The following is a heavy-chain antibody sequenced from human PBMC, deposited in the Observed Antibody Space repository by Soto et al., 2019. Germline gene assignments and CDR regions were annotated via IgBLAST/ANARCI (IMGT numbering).Heavy chain of an antibody. V-gene: IGHV1-69*12. D-gene: IGHD3-22*01. Sequence: QVQLVQSGAEVKKPGSSVKVSCKASVGTFRSYAITWVRQAPGQGLEGIGGMIPIFGAANYAQKFQGRVTITEYESTSTAYMELSSLSSEDTAVYYCARDRGPSSGYYPYWFDPWGQGTLVTVSS. J-gene: IGHJ5*02. CDR2: MIPIFGAA. CDR1: VGTFRSYA. CDR3: ARDRGPSSGYYPYWFDP.